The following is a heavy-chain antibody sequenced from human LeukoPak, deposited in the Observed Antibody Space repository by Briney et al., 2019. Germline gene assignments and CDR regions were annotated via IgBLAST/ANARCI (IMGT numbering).Heavy chain of an antibody. V-gene: IGHV3-53*05. D-gene: IGHD5-18*01. CDR1: GFTVSSNY. CDR2: IYSGGST. Sequence: PGGSLRLSCAASGFTVSSNYMSWVRQAPGKGLEWVSVIYSGGSTYYADSVKGRFTISRDNSKNTLYLQMNSLRSEDTAVYYCARVGLWDKVFDYWGQGTLVTVSS. CDR3: ARVGLWDKVFDY. J-gene: IGHJ4*02.